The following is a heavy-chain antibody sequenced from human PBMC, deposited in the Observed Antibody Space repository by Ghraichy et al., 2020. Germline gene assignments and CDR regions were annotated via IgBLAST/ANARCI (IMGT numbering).Heavy chain of an antibody. Sequence: GESLNISCVGSEFSFNKFWMSWVRQAPGKGLEWVASIKQCGGEKHYADSLKGRIAISRDNTQNSLFLQLDSLRVDDTAVYYCARARGGWCTTTNCFAEYAEYWGEGTLVTVSS. CDR3: ARARGGWCTTTNCFAEYAEY. CDR2: IKQCGGEK. D-gene: IGHD1-26*01. J-gene: IGHJ4*02. V-gene: IGHV3-7*01. CDR1: EFSFNKFW.